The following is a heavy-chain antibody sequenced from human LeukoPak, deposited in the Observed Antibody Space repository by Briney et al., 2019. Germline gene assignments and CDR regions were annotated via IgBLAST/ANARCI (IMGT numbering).Heavy chain of an antibody. D-gene: IGHD3-10*01. CDR2: INHSGST. CDR1: GGSFSGYY. CDR3: ARGGRFGEKFNWFDP. V-gene: IGHV4-34*01. Sequence: SETLSLTCAVYGGSFSGYYWSWIRQPPGKGLEWIGEINHSGSTNYNPSLKSRVTISVDTSKNQFSLKLSSVTAADTAVYYCARGGRFGEKFNWFDPWGQGTLVTVSS. J-gene: IGHJ5*02.